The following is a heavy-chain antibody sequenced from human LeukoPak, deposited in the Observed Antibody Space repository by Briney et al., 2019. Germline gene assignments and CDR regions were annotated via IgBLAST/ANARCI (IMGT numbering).Heavy chain of an antibody. Sequence: ASVKVSCKASGYTFTSYDINWVRQPAGQGLEWMGWMNPNSGNTGYAQKFQGRITMARNTSISTAYMELSSLTSEDTAVYFCARRYDSGSSLLPHWGQGTLVTVSS. CDR3: ARRYDSGSSLLPH. J-gene: IGHJ4*02. CDR1: GYTFTSYD. CDR2: MNPNSGNT. V-gene: IGHV1-8*01. D-gene: IGHD3-10*01.